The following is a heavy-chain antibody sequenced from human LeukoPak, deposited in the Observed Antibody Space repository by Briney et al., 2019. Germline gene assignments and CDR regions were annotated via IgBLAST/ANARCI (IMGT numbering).Heavy chain of an antibody. CDR2: ISSSSSYI. J-gene: IGHJ4*02. D-gene: IGHD7-27*01. CDR1: GFTFSSYS. Sequence: GGSLRLSCAASGFTFSSYSMNWVRQAPGKGLEWVSSISSSSSYIYYADSVKGRFTISRDNAKNSLYLQMNNLRAEDTAVYYCARYPANWGSGDWGQGTLVTVSS. V-gene: IGHV3-21*01. CDR3: ARYPANWGSGD.